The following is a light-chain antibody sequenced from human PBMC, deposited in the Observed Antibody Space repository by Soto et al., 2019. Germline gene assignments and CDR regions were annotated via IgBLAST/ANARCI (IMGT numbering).Light chain of an antibody. CDR3: MCYAGGNNWV. CDR2: DVT. V-gene: IGLV2-8*01. CDR1: SSDVGTHGY. J-gene: IGLJ3*02. Sequence: QSALTQPPSASGSPGQSGTISCTGTSSDVGTHGYVSWYQQHAGKAPKLMIYDVTKRPSGVPDRFSGSKSANTASLTVSGLQAEDEADYYCMCYAGGNNWVFGGGTQVTVL.